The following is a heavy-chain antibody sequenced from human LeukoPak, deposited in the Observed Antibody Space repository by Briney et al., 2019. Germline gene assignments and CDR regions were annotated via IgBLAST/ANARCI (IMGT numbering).Heavy chain of an antibody. CDR1: GGSFSSYY. CDR2: IYYSGST. D-gene: IGHD3-22*01. J-gene: IGHJ4*02. Sequence: SETLSLTCAVYGGSFSSYYWGWIRQPPGKGLEWIGSIYYSGSTYYNPSLKSRVTISVDTSKNQFSLKLSSVTAADTAVYYCARRPPYDSSGYYQDYWGQGTLVTVSS. V-gene: IGHV4-39*01. CDR3: ARRPPYDSSGYYQDY.